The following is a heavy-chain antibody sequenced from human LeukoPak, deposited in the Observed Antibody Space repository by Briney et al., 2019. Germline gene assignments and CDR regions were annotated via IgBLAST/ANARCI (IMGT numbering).Heavy chain of an antibody. V-gene: IGHV3-7*01. CDR1: GFTFSSYW. CDR3: ARDTASTRFDY. CDR2: IKQDGGEK. D-gene: IGHD2-21*02. J-gene: IGHJ4*02. Sequence: GGSLRLSCAASGFTFSSYWMSWVRQAPGKGLEWVANIKQDGGEKYYMDSVKDRFTISRDNAKNSLFLQMNSLRAEDTAVYYCARDTASTRFDYWGQGTLVTVSS.